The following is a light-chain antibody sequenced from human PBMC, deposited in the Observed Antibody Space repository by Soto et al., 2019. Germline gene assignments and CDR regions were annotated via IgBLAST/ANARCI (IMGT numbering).Light chain of an antibody. J-gene: IGKJ1*01. V-gene: IGKV3-15*01. CDR3: QLYTTSQTWT. Sequence: EIVMTQSPATLSVSPGERATLSCRASQSVSSHLAWYQQKPGQATRLLIYETSTRATGVPARVSGSGSGTEFTLALSSLQSEDFSVYYCQLYTTSQTWTFGQGTKVEIK. CDR2: ETS. CDR1: QSVSSH.